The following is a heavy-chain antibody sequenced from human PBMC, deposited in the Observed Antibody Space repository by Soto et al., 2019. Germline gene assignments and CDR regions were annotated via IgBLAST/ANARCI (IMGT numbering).Heavy chain of an antibody. CDR1: GGSFSGYY. CDR3: ARMVHTPVAGIYNWFDP. J-gene: IGHJ5*02. Sequence: KTSETLSLTCAVYGGSFSGYYWSWIRQPPGKGLEWIGEINHSGSTNYNPSLKSRVTISVDTSKNQFSLKLSSVTAADTAVYYCARMVHTPVAGIYNWFDPWGQGTLVTVSS. D-gene: IGHD6-19*01. V-gene: IGHV4-34*01. CDR2: INHSGST.